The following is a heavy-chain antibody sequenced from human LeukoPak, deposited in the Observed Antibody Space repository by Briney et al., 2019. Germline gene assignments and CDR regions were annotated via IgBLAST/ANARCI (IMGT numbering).Heavy chain of an antibody. CDR3: ARQGYTVSYYFLDY. Sequence: SGTLSLTCDVSGASVRSYWWGWVRQPAGKGLEWLGRIYSTGSTRFNPSLKSRLTLSIDTSTNQFSLKLTSVTAADTAVYFCARQGYTVSYYFLDYWSQGTLVTVSS. CDR2: IYSTGST. D-gene: IGHD1-26*01. J-gene: IGHJ4*02. V-gene: IGHV4-4*07. CDR1: GASVRSYW.